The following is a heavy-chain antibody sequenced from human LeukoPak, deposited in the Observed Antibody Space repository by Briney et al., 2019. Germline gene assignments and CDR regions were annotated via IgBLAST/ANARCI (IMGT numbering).Heavy chain of an antibody. CDR3: ARDRTYCSSTSCYTYGGYAFDI. CDR2: IYYSGST. Sequence: SETLSLTCTVSGGSISSGDYYWSWIRQPPGKGLEWIGYIYYSGSTYYNPSLKSRVTISVDTSKNQFSLKLSSVTAADTAVYYCARDRTYCSSTSCYTYGGYAFDIWGQGTMVTVSS. V-gene: IGHV4-30-4*08. D-gene: IGHD2-2*02. J-gene: IGHJ3*02. CDR1: GGSISSGDYY.